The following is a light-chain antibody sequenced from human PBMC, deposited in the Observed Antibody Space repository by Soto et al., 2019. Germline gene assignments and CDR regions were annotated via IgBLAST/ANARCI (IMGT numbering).Light chain of an antibody. CDR2: DVS. V-gene: IGLV2-14*01. CDR3: SSYTSSSALVV. J-gene: IGLJ2*01. CDR1: SSDVGGYNY. Sequence: QSVLTQPASVSGSPGQSITISCTGTSSDVGGYNYVSWYQQHPGKAPKLMIYDVSNRPSGVSNRFSGSKSGNTASLTIAGLQADEEADYYCSSYTSSSALVVFGGGTKLTVL.